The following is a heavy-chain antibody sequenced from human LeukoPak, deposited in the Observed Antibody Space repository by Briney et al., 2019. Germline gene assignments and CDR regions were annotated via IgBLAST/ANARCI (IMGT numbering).Heavy chain of an antibody. CDR3: ARANSAEDIVATINY. V-gene: IGHV4-39*07. CDR2: IYYSGST. D-gene: IGHD5-12*01. Sequence: SETLSLTCTVSGGSISSSSYYWGWIRQPPGKGLEWIGSIYYSGSTYCNPSLKSRVTISVDTSKNQFSLKLSSVTAADTAVYYCARANSAEDIVATINYWGQGTLVTVSS. J-gene: IGHJ4*02. CDR1: GGSISSSSYY.